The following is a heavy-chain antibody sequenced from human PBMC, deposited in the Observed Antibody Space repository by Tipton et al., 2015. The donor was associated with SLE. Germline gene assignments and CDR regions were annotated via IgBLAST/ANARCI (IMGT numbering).Heavy chain of an antibody. CDR1: GGSISSSSYY. CDR2: IYYSGST. J-gene: IGHJ4*02. CDR3: ARERINDYGDGGIDY. D-gene: IGHD4-17*01. V-gene: IGHV4-39*07. Sequence: TLSLTCTVSGGSISSSSYYWGWIRQPPGKGLEWIGSIYYSGSTNYNPSLKSRVTISVDTSKNQFSLKLSSVTAADTAVYYCARERINDYGDGGIDYLGQGTLVTVSS.